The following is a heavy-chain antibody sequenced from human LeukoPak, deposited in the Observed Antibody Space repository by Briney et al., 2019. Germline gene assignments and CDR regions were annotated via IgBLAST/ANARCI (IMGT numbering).Heavy chain of an antibody. V-gene: IGHV4-39*01. Sequence: SETLSLTCTVSGXSISSSSYYWGWIRQPPGKGLEWIGSIYYSGSTYYNPSLKSRVTISVDTSKNQFSLKLSPVTAADTAVYYCARQYWTSYFWGQGTLVTVSS. D-gene: IGHD2-8*02. CDR1: GXSISSSSYY. J-gene: IGHJ4*02. CDR3: ARQYWTSYF. CDR2: IYYSGST.